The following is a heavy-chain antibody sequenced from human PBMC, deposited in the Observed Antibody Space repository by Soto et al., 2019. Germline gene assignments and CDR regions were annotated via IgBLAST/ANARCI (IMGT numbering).Heavy chain of an antibody. CDR2: ITSGLYGATA. CDR1: GFTFGDFA. Sequence: EVQVVESGGGLVDPGRSLRLSCTASGFTFGDFAMSWFRQAPGKGLESIAFITSGLYGATATYAASVKGRFTISRDDSKGIAYLQMDSLRTEDTAVYYCSRSLSFIASGRDWFDPWGQGTLVTVSS. D-gene: IGHD6-13*01. CDR3: SRSLSFIASGRDWFDP. J-gene: IGHJ5*02. V-gene: IGHV3-49*03.